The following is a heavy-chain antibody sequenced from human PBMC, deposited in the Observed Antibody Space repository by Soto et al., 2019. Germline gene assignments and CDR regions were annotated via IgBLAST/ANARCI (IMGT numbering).Heavy chain of an antibody. D-gene: IGHD1-7*01. CDR1: GGSILDSTYY. Sequence: KTSETLSLTCTVSGGSILDSTYYWAWIRQPPGKGLEWIGSIYYSGSTYYNPSLKSRVTISVDTSKNQFSLKLSSVTAADTAVYYCARHGMTGTISYGMDVWGQGTTVTVSS. J-gene: IGHJ6*02. CDR2: IYYSGST. CDR3: ARHGMTGTISYGMDV. V-gene: IGHV4-39*01.